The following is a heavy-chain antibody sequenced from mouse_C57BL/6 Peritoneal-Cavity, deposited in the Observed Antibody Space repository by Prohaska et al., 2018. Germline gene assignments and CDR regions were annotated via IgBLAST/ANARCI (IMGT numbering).Heavy chain of an antibody. CDR1: GFTFSGFW. D-gene: IGHD2-5*01. CDR2: INSDGSAI. V-gene: IGHV11-2*01. J-gene: IGHJ1*03. Sequence: EVQLLVPAGGLVQPGVSRGLSCEGSGFTFSGFWMSWVLHTPGKTLEWIGDINSDGSAINYAPSIKDRITIVRDNDKSTLYLQMSNGRSEDTDKYLCMRYSNCWYFDVWGTGTTVTVSS. CDR3: MRYSNCWYFDV.